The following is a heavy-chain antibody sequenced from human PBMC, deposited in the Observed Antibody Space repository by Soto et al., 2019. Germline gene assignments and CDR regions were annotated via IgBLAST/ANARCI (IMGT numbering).Heavy chain of an antibody. CDR2: IFVSLAT. Sequence: SETLSLTCIVSGGSISENFMTWIRQPPGKPLEYIWTIFVSLATNYLASFKSRITISADKSKNQFSLSLISVTAADTAVYYCGIATRVTQNGYYFRDWGQGALVTVSS. D-gene: IGHD1-26*01. J-gene: IGHJ1*01. V-gene: IGHV4-59*01. CDR3: GIATRVTQNGYYFRD. CDR1: GGSISENF.